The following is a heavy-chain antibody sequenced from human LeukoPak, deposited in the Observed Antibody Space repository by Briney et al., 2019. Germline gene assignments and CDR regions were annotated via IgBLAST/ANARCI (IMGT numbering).Heavy chain of an antibody. CDR3: ARESTGYDILTGYYRGNFDY. CDR2: ISSIGSTI. V-gene: IGHV3-11*01. CDR1: GFTFSDYY. D-gene: IGHD3-9*01. J-gene: IGHJ4*02. Sequence: GGSLRLSCAASGFTFSDYYMSWIRQASGKGREWVSYISSIGSTIYYADSVKGRFTISRDNAKNSLYLQMNSLRAEDTAVYYCARESTGYDILTGYYRGNFDYWGQGTLVTVSS.